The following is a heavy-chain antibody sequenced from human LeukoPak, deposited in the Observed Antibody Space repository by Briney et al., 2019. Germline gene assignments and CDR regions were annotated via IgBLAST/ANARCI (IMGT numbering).Heavy chain of an antibody. CDR3: VHVWASYGSGSSEFFDY. Sequence: SETVSLTCAVSGGSISSSNWWSWVRPPPGKGLEWIGENYHSGSTNYNPSLKSRVTISVDKSKNQFSLKLSSVTAADTAVYYCVHVWASYGSGSSEFFDYWGQGSLVTVSS. V-gene: IGHV4-4*02. CDR2: NYHSGST. CDR1: GGSISSSNW. J-gene: IGHJ4*02. D-gene: IGHD3-10*01.